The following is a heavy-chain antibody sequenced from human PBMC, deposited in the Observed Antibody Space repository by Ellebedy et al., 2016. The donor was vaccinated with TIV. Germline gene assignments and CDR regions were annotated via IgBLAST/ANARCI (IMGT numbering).Heavy chain of an antibody. Sequence: GESLKISCAASEFTFSSRWMSWVRQAPGKGLEWVSSISSNGRHIYYADSVRARFAISRDNAGGSLWLQMTSLRAEDTALYYCAREFDIGQPSAFDYWGQGILVTVSS. CDR1: EFTFSSRW. J-gene: IGHJ4*02. D-gene: IGHD2-15*01. V-gene: IGHV3-21*01. CDR3: AREFDIGQPSAFDY. CDR2: ISSNGRHI.